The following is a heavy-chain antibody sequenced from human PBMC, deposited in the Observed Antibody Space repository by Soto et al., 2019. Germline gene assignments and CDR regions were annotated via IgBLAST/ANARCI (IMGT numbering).Heavy chain of an antibody. CDR2: INHSGST. CDR3: ARIMITFGGVIVIDDPGRYYFDY. V-gene: IGHV4-34*01. J-gene: IGHJ4*02. CDR1: GGSFSGYY. D-gene: IGHD3-16*02. Sequence: SETLSLTCAVYGGSFSGYYWSWIRQPPGKGLEWIGEINHSGSTNYNPSLKSRVTISVDTSKNQFSLKLSSVTAADTAVYYCARIMITFGGVIVIDDPGRYYFDYWGQGTLVTVSS.